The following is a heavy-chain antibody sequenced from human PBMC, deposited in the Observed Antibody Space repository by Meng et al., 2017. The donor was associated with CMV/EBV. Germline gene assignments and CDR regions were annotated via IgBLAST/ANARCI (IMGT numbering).Heavy chain of an antibody. J-gene: IGHJ4*02. Sequence: ASVKVSCKAFGYTFTGYYMHWVRQAPGQGLEWMGWINPNSGGTNYAQKFQGRVTMTRDTSISTAYMELSRLRSDDTAVYYCARGITGTTRVKKYYFDYWGQGTLVTVSS. CDR2: INPNSGGT. CDR3: ARGITGTTRVKKYYFDY. V-gene: IGHV1-2*02. CDR1: GYTFTGYY. D-gene: IGHD1-14*01.